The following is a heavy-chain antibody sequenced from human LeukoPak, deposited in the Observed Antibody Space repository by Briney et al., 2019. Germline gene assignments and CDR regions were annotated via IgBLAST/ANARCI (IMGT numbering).Heavy chain of an antibody. J-gene: IGHJ4*02. CDR3: ATTRFFDY. Sequence: GGSLRLSCSASGFTFSTYWMSWVRQAPGKGLEWVANMKRDGSEIYYVDSVKGRFTISRDNAKNSLYLQMNSLRAEDTAVYYCATTRFFDYWGQGTLVTVSS. D-gene: IGHD1-14*01. CDR2: MKRDGSEI. CDR1: GFTFSTYW. V-gene: IGHV3-7*01.